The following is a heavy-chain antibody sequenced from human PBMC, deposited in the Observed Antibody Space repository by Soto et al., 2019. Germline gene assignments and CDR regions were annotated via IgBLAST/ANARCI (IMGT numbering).Heavy chain of an antibody. D-gene: IGHD2-2*01. CDR3: ARDRGIVVVPAAHSWFDP. J-gene: IGHJ5*02. V-gene: IGHV1-3*01. CDR1: GYTFTSYA. CDR2: INAGNGNT. Sequence: ASVKVSCKASGYTFTSYAMHWVRQAPGQRLEWMGWINAGNGNTKYSQKFQGRVTITRDTSASTAYMELSSLRSEDTAVYYCARDRGIVVVPAAHSWFDPWGQGTLVTVSS.